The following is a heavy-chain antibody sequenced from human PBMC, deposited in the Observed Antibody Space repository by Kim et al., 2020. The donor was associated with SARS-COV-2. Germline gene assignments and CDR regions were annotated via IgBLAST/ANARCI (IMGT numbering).Heavy chain of an antibody. V-gene: IGHV1-69*01. CDR2: GTA. Sequence: GTANYAQKFQGRVTITADESTSTAYMELSSLRSEDTAVYYCARETLSFDIWGQGTMVTVSS. J-gene: IGHJ3*02. CDR3: ARETLSFDI.